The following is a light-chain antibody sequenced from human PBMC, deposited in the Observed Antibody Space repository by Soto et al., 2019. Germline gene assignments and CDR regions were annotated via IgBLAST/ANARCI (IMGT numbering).Light chain of an antibody. CDR1: QGISSY. Sequence: DIQLTQSPSFLSASVGDRVTITCRASQGISSYLVWYQQKPGRAPKLLIYAASTLQSGVPSRFSGSGSGTEFTLTISSLQLEDFAVYYCQPLNSYPVTFGQGTRLEIK. CDR3: QPLNSYPVT. J-gene: IGKJ5*01. V-gene: IGKV1-9*01. CDR2: AAS.